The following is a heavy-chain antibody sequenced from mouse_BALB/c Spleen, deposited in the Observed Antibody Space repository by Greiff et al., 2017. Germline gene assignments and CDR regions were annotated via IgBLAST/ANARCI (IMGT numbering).Heavy chain of an antibody. CDR2: ISSGSSTI. J-gene: IGHJ3*01. D-gene: IGHD2-4*01. V-gene: IGHV5-17*02. CDR1: GFTFSSFG. Sequence: EVQLVESGGGLVQPGGSRKLSCAASGFTFSSFGMHWVRQAPEKGLEWVAYISSGSSTIYYADTVKGRFTISRDNPKNTLFLQMTSLRSEDTAMYYCARKNDYDGGPAWFAYWGQGTLVTVSA. CDR3: ARKNDYDGGPAWFAY.